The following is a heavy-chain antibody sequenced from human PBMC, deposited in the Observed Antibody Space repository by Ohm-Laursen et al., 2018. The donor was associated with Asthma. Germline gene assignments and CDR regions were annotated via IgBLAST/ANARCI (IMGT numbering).Heavy chain of an antibody. J-gene: IGHJ4*02. D-gene: IGHD2-2*01. V-gene: IGHV3-74*01. CDR3: ARRSKICYDTSHCFFDY. CDR2: INSDGSST. Sequence: SLRLSCAASGFTFEKYAMHWVRQAPGKGLVWVSRINSDGSSTSYADSVKGRFTISRDNAKNTLYLEMNSLRAEDTAVYYCARRSKICYDTSHCFFDYWGQGTLVTVSS. CDR1: GFTFEKYA.